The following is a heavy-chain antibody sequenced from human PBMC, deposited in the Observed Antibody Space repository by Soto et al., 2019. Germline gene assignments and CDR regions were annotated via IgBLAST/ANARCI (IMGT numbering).Heavy chain of an antibody. D-gene: IGHD3-16*02. CDR2: IHNSANT. Sequence: SETLSLTCTVSGGSISSHYWMWMRQPPGKRVGYIGYIHNSANTNYNPSLKSRVAVSVDTSKNQFSLRLSSVTAADTAVYYCAKPLLRLGELSLPIFGNWFDPWGQGTLVTVSS. CDR3: AKPLLRLGELSLPIFGNWFDP. J-gene: IGHJ5*02. V-gene: IGHV4-59*11. CDR1: GGSISSHY.